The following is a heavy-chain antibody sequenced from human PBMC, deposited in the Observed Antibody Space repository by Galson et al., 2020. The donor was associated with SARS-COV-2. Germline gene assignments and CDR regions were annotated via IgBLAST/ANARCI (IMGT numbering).Heavy chain of an antibody. V-gene: IGHV3-30-3*01. D-gene: IGHD3-16*01. CDR2: ISHDGNEI. Sequence: GGSLRLSCAASGFTFSSHAMHWVRQAPGEGLQWVAFISHDGNEIYYIDSVKGRFTISRDNSENTLCLQMSSLSAEDTGVYYCARELWRTGGKDQWGQGTLVVVSS. CDR3: ARELWRTGGKDQ. CDR1: GFTFSSHA. J-gene: IGHJ4*02.